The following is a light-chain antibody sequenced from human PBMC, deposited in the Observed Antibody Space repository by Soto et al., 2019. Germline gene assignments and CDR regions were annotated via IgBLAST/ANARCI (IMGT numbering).Light chain of an antibody. V-gene: IGKV1-5*01. CDR2: DAS. CDR3: QQYNSYPWT. Sequence: DIQMTQSPSTLSASVGDRVTITCRASQSISGWLAWYQQKPGKAPKLLIYDASSLESGVPSRFSGSGSGTEFTLTITSLQPDDFATYYCQQYNSYPWTFGQGTRLEIK. CDR1: QSISGW. J-gene: IGKJ5*01.